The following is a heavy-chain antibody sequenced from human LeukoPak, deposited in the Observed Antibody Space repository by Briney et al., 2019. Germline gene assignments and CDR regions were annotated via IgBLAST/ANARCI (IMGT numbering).Heavy chain of an antibody. Sequence: ASVKVSCKASGYTFTSYDINWVRQATGQGLEWMGWMNPNSGNTGYAQKFQGRVTMTRNTSISTAYMELSSLRSEDTAMYYCARYSSGWSYYYYYGMDVWGQGTTVTVSS. V-gene: IGHV1-8*01. CDR1: GYTFTSYD. D-gene: IGHD6-19*01. J-gene: IGHJ6*02. CDR3: ARYSSGWSYYYYYGMDV. CDR2: MNPNSGNT.